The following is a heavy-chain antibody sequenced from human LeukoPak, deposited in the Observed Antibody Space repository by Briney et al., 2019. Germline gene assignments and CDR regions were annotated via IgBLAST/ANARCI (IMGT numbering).Heavy chain of an antibody. CDR3: ARHSSGWYFTGSDAFDI. V-gene: IGHV5-51*01. D-gene: IGHD6-19*01. CDR2: IYPGESDT. Sequence: GXXLKISCKGSGYRFTSYWIGWVRQMPGKGLEWMGIIYPGESDTRYSPSFEGQVTISAEKSKSNAYLQLSSLKASDTAMYYCARHSSGWYFTGSDAFDIWGQGTMVTVSS. CDR1: GYRFTSYW. J-gene: IGHJ3*02.